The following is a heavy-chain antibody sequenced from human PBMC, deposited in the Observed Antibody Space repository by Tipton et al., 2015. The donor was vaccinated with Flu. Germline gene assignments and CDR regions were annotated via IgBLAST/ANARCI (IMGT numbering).Heavy chain of an antibody. CDR3: ARGAYDFWSGYPTHYFDY. J-gene: IGHJ4*02. V-gene: IGHV4-31*03. CDR2: IYCSGST. Sequence: TLSLTCTVSGGSISSGGYYWSWIRQHPGKGLEWIGYIYCSGSTYYNPALKSRVTISVDTSKNQFSLKLSSVTAADTAVYYCARGAYDFWSGYPTHYFDYWGQGTLVTVSS. D-gene: IGHD3-3*01. CDR1: GGSISSGGYY.